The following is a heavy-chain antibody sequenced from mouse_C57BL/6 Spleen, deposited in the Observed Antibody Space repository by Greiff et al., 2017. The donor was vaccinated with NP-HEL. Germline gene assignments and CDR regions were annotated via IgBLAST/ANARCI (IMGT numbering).Heavy chain of an antibody. Sequence: VQLQQSGPVLVKPGASVKMSCKASGYTFTDYYMNWVKQSHGKSLVWIGVINPYNGGTSYNQKFKGKATLTVDKSSSTAYMELNSLTSEDSAVYYCARAGTDYFDYWGQGTTLTVSS. CDR1: GYTFTDYY. CDR3: ARAGTDYFDY. J-gene: IGHJ2*01. V-gene: IGHV1-19*01. CDR2: INPYNGGT. D-gene: IGHD4-1*01.